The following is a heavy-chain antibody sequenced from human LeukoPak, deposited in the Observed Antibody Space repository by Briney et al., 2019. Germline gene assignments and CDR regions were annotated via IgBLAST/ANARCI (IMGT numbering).Heavy chain of an antibody. Sequence: GGSLRLSGAASGFTFTTYSMTWVRQAPGKGLEWVSTINPGGITTYYADSVKGRFTISRDNSKNTVSLQMDSLRADDTAVYYCAKDRAGTPWADWGQGTLVTVSS. CDR2: INPGGITT. D-gene: IGHD1-1*01. V-gene: IGHV3-23*01. J-gene: IGHJ4*02. CDR3: AKDRAGTPWAD. CDR1: GFTFTTYS.